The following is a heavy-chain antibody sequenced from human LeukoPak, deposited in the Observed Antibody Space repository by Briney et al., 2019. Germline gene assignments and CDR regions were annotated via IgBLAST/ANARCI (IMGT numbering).Heavy chain of an antibody. Sequence: ASVKVSCKASGYTFTGYYMHWVRQAPGKGLEWMGGFDPEDGETIYAQKFQGRVTMTEDTSTDTAYMELSSLRSEDTAVYYCATDHSAPGWFDPWGQGTLVTVSS. D-gene: IGHD3-10*01. CDR1: GYTFTGYY. V-gene: IGHV1-24*01. CDR3: ATDHSAPGWFDP. CDR2: FDPEDGET. J-gene: IGHJ5*02.